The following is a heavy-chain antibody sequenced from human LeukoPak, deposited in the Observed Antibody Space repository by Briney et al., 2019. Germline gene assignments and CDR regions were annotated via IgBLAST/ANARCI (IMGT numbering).Heavy chain of an antibody. D-gene: IGHD1-26*01. J-gene: IGHJ3*02. CDR2: IKEDGSEK. V-gene: IGHV3-7*01. CDR3: ARVAATTAAFDI. Sequence: GGSLRLSCAASAFTFRNFWMSWVRRAPGRGLEWVANIKEDGSEKYYVDSVRGRFTFSRDNAKNSLYLQMDSLRAEDTAVYYCARVAATTAAFDIWGQGTMVTVSS. CDR1: AFTFRNFW.